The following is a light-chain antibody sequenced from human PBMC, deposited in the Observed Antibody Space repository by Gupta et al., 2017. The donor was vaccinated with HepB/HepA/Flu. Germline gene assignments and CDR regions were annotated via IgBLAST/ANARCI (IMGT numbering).Light chain of an antibody. CDR2: GNN. CDR3: QSYDSTVRGLV. Sequence: QSVLPQPPSVSGAPGPRVPIPCTGSRSNIGAGYDVHWYRQVPGTAPELLSFGNNNRPSGVPDRFSGSKSGTSASLTITGLLAEDEADYYCQSYDSTVRGLVFGGGTKLTVL. CDR1: RSNIGAGYD. J-gene: IGLJ2*01. V-gene: IGLV1-40*01.